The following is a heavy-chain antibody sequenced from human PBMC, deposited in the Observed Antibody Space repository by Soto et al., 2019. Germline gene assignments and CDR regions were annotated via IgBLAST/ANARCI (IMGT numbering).Heavy chain of an antibody. V-gene: IGHV1-69*08. CDR2: IIPILGIA. J-gene: IGHJ4*02. D-gene: IGHD3-10*01. CDR1: GGTFSSYT. Sequence: QVQLVQSGAEVKKPVSSVKVSCKASGGTFSSYTISWVRQAPGQGLEWMGRIIPILGIANYAQKFQGRVTITADKSTSTAYMELSSLRSEDTAVYYCARDPHYYGSGSYDYWGQGTLVTVSS. CDR3: ARDPHYYGSGSYDY.